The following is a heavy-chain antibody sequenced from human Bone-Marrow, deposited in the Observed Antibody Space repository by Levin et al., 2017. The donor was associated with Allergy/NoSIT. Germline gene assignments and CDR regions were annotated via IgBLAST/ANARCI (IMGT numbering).Heavy chain of an antibody. CDR1: GFTFSSYA. V-gene: IGHV3-23*01. CDR2: ISGSGGST. J-gene: IGHJ6*02. D-gene: IGHD1-26*01. CDR3: ASRVGATGYGMDV. Sequence: PGGSLRLSCAASGFTFSSYAMSWVRQAPGKGLEWVSAISGSGGSTYYADSVKGRFTISRDNSKNTLYLQMNSLRAEDTAVYYCASRVGATGYGMDVWGQGTTVTVSS.